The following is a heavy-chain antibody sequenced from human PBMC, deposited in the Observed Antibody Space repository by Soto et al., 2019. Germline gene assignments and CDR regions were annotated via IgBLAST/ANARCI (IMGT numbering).Heavy chain of an antibody. D-gene: IGHD3-22*01. CDR2: ISGSGGST. CDR1: GFTFSSYA. CDR3: AKSPPQYYDSSGYFEAAY. J-gene: IGHJ4*02. V-gene: IGHV3-23*01. Sequence: PGGSLRLSCAASGFTFSSYAMSWVRQAPGKGLEWVSAISGSGGSTYYVDSVKGRFTISRDNSKNTLYLQMNSLRAEDTAVYYCAKSPPQYYDSSGYFEAAYWGQGALVTVSS.